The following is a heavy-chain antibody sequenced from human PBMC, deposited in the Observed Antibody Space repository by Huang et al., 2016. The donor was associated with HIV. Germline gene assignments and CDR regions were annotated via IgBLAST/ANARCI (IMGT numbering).Heavy chain of an antibody. CDR1: GESLGTYY. CDR2: VNEGGDI. V-gene: IGHV4-34*01. J-gene: IGHJ5*02. Sequence: QVQLQQWGAGLLKPSETLALTCAVYGESLGTYYWAWIRRPPGKVLQWIGEVNEGGDINHHPSLESRVTMSVDTSRNQVSLTWTSMTAAATATYYCARRFRVAATRKWFDPWGQGTLVIVSS. D-gene: IGHD3-10*01. CDR3: ARRFRVAATRKWFDP.